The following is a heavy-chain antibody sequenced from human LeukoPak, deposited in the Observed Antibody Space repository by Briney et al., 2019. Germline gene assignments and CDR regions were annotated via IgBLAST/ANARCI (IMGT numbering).Heavy chain of an antibody. Sequence: GGSLRLSCAASGFTFSNYWMSWVRQAPGKGLEWVSVIYSSIGTDYADSVKGRFTISRDNSKNTVYLQMNSLRAEDTAVYYCAKDDGLTGIDYWGQGSLVTVSS. V-gene: IGHV3-53*01. CDR3: AKDDGLTGIDY. D-gene: IGHD7-27*01. CDR1: GFTFSNYW. CDR2: IYSSIGT. J-gene: IGHJ4*02.